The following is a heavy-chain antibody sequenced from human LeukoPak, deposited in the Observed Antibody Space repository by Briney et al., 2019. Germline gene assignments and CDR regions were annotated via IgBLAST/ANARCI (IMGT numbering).Heavy chain of an antibody. J-gene: IGHJ3*02. CDR1: DSCFTSYW. CDR3: ARRPPLGGWAYDANDAFDI. V-gene: IGHV5-51*01. D-gene: IGHD6-19*01. CDR2: IYPGDNDT. Sequence: PAASQNTSNKASDSCFTSYWICWVRATRQKGQWWMGIIYPGDNDTSYSQFFQSQATISADKSITTAYLQWSSLKASDTAMYYCARRPPLGGWAYDANDAFDIWGQGTMVTVSS.